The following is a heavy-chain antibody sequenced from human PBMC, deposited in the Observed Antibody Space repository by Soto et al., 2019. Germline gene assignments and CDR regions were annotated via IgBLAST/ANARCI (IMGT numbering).Heavy chain of an antibody. J-gene: IGHJ6*02. CDR2: IYYSGST. CDR1: GGSISSYY. Sequence: ASETLSLTCTVSGGSISSYYWSWIRQPPGKGLEWIGYIYYSGSTNYNPSLKSRVTISVDTSKNQFSLKLSSVTAADTAVYYCARDRSGDFWSGYYYYGMDVWGQGTTVTVSS. V-gene: IGHV4-59*01. CDR3: ARDRSGDFWSGYYYYGMDV. D-gene: IGHD3-3*01.